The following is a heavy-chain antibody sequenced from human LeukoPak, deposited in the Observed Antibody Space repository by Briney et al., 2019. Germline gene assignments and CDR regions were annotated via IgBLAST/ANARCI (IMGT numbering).Heavy chain of an antibody. CDR3: AREITGFETYYFDY. CDR2: ISSSSYI. D-gene: IGHD3-10*01. CDR1: GFTFSSYS. J-gene: IGHJ4*02. V-gene: IGHV3-21*01. Sequence: KSGGSLRLSCAASGFTFSSYSMNWVRQAPGKGLEWVSSISSSSYIYYADSVKGRFTTSRDNAKNSLYLQMNSLRAEDTAVYYCAREITGFETYYFDYWGQGTLVTVSS.